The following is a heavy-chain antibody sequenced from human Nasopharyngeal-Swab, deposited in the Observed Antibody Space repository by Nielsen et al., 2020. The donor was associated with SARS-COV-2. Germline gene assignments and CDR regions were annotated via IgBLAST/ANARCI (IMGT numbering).Heavy chain of an antibody. Sequence: GESLKISCASSGCTFSSYSMNWVRQAPGKGLEWVSSISSSSSYIYYADSVKGRFTISRDNAKNSLYLQMNSLRAEDTAAYYCARDVLGEDYYVSSGYMNAFDIWGQGTMVTVSS. CDR1: GCTFSSYS. J-gene: IGHJ3*02. CDR3: ARDVLGEDYYVSSGYMNAFDI. V-gene: IGHV3-21*01. D-gene: IGHD3-22*01. CDR2: ISSSSSYI.